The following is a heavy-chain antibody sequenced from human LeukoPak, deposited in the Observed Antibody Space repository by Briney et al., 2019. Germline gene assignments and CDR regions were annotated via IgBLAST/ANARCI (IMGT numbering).Heavy chain of an antibody. D-gene: IGHD3-10*01. V-gene: IGHV1-24*01. CDR1: GYTLTELS. CDR2: FDPEDGET. Sequence: ASAKVSCKVSGYTLTELSMHWVRQAPGKGLDWMGGFDPEDGETIYAQKFQGRVTMTEDTSTDTAYMELSSLRSEDTAVYYCATAWITMVRGVITDYWGQGTLVTVSS. CDR3: ATAWITMVRGVITDY. J-gene: IGHJ4*02.